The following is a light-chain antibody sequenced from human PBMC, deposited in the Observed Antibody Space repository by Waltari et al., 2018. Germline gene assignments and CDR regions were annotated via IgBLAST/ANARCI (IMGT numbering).Light chain of an antibody. CDR2: AAS. V-gene: IGKV3-20*01. CDR3: QQYGDSPWT. J-gene: IGKJ1*01. Sequence: EIVLTQSPGTLSLSPGEGATPSCRASQSVSSNYLAWYQQKPGQAPRLLIYAASSRAAGIPDRFSGSGSGTDFTLTISSLEPEDFAVYYCQQYGDSPWTFGQGTKVEIK. CDR1: QSVSSNY.